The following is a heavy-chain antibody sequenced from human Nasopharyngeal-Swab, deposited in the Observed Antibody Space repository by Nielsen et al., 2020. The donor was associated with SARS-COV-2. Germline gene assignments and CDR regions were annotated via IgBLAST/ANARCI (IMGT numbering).Heavy chain of an antibody. J-gene: IGHJ3*02. CDR1: GGSFSGYY. CDR3: ARHMLGGPTAFDI. D-gene: IGHD2-8*01. V-gene: IGHV4-34*01. CDR2: INHSGST. Sequence: GSLRLSCAVYGGSFSGYYWSWIRQPPGKGLEWIGEINHSGSTNYNPSLKSRVTISVDTSKNQFSLKLSSVTAADTAVFYCARHMLGGPTAFDIWGQGTVVTVSS.